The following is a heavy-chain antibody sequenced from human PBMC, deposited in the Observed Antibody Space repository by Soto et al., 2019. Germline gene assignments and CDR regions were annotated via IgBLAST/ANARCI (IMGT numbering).Heavy chain of an antibody. D-gene: IGHD3-16*01. CDR1: GGSVSSGSYY. Sequence: PSETLSLTCPVSGGSVSSGSYYWGWIRQPPGKGLEWIGYIYYSGSTYYNPSLKSRVTMSVDTSKNQFSLKLSSVTAVDTAVYYCARNGGGFLAYMDVWGQGTTVTSP. J-gene: IGHJ6*02. V-gene: IGHV4-61*01. CDR2: IYYSGST. CDR3: ARNGGGFLAYMDV.